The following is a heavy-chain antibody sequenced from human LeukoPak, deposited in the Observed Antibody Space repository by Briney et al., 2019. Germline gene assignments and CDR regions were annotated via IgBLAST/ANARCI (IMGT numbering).Heavy chain of an antibody. Sequence: PGXSLRLSCTASGLTFSTSGFNWVRQAPGKGLEWVASIGPTGSDRYHADSIKGRLTISRDNANNFLYLQMNSLRAEDTAVYYCATETNGRHYDYWGQGTLLTVSS. CDR1: GLTFSTSG. CDR2: IGPTGSDR. J-gene: IGHJ4*02. CDR3: ATETNGRHYDY. D-gene: IGHD1-14*01. V-gene: IGHV3-21*06.